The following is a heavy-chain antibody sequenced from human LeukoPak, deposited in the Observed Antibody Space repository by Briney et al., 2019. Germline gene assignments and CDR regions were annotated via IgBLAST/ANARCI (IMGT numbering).Heavy chain of an antibody. CDR3: ARGLSNSLPSKEYYFDY. CDR2: INPSGGST. V-gene: IGHV1-46*01. J-gene: IGHJ4*02. CDR1: GYTFTSYY. D-gene: IGHD2/OR15-2a*01. Sequence: ASVKVSCKASGYTFTSYYMHWVRQAPGQGLEWMGIINPSGGSTSYAQKFQGRVTMTRDTSTSTVYMELSSLRSEDTAVYYCARGLSNSLPSKEYYFDYWGQGTLVTVSS.